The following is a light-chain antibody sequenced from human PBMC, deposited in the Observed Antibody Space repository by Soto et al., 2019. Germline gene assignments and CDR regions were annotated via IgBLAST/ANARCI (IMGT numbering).Light chain of an antibody. CDR3: QTWGTGTHAV. V-gene: IGLV4-69*01. J-gene: IGLJ7*01. CDR1: SGHSSYA. Sequence: QSVLTQSPSASASLGASVKLTCTLSSGHSSYAIAWHQQQPEKGPRYLMKLNSDGSHSKGDGIPDRFSGSSSGAERYLTISSLQSVDEADYYCQTWGTGTHAVFGGGTQLTVL. CDR2: LNSDGSH.